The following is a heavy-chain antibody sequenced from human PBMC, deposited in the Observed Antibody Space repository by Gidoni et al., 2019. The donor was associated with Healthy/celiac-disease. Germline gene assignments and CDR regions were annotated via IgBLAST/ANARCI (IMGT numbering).Heavy chain of an antibody. CDR3: ARHALVRIAAAGRMSGYFDY. CDR1: GGSFRSSSYY. CDR2: IYYSGST. Sequence: QLQLQESGPGLVKPSETLSLTCTVSGGSFRSSSYYWGWIRQPPGKGLEWIGSIYYSGSTYYNPSLKGRVTISVDTSKNQFSLKLSSVTAADTAVYYCARHALVRIAAAGRMSGYFDYWGQGTLVTVSS. D-gene: IGHD6-13*01. J-gene: IGHJ4*02. V-gene: IGHV4-39*01.